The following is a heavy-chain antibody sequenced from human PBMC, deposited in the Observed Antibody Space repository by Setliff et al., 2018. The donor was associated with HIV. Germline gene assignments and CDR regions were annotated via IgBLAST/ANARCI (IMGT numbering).Heavy chain of an antibody. V-gene: IGHV1-18*01. CDR1: GYSFINYG. CDR2: ISTFNGDT. J-gene: IGHJ6*02. CDR3: ARLGSGWSDSYYYAMDV. D-gene: IGHD6-19*01. Sequence: ASVKVSCKASGYSFINYGINWVRQAPGQGLEWMGWISTFNGDTNFAQKFRGRVSMTRDKPTSRAYMELRSLRSDNTAMYFCARLGSGWSDSYYYAMDVWGQGTTVTVSS.